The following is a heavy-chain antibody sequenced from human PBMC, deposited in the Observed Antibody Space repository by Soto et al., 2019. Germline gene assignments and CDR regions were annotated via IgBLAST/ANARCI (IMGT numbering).Heavy chain of an antibody. J-gene: IGHJ4*02. D-gene: IGHD5-18*01. CDR1: GDSIGISNW. CDR3: ATMGTPAPGLYFCDY. V-gene: IGHV4-28*01. CDR2: IYYSGTT. Sequence: PSETLSLTCAVSGDSIGISNWWGGVRQPPGKGLEWIGYIYYSGTTYYNPSLKSRVTMSVDTSKNQFSLNLSFVTAADTAVDYCATMGTPAPGLYFCDYWVQGPPVT.